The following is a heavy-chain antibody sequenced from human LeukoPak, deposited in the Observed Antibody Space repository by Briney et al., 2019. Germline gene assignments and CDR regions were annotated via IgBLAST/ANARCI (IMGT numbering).Heavy chain of an antibody. CDR2: INPSGGST. CDR3: ARVVGAHDAFDI. Sequence: ASVKVSCKASGYTFTSYYMHWVRQAPGQGLEWMGIINPSGGSTSYAQKSQGRVTMTRDTSTSTVYMELSSLRSEDTAVYYCARVVGAHDAFDIWGQGTMVTVSS. V-gene: IGHV1-46*01. CDR1: GYTFTSYY. D-gene: IGHD1-26*01. J-gene: IGHJ3*02.